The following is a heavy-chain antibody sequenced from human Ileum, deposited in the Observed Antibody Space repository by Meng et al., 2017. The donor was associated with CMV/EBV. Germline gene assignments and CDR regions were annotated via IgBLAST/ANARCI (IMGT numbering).Heavy chain of an antibody. J-gene: IGHJ4*02. CDR2: ISNSGGST. D-gene: IGHD1-1*01. CDR1: GFTFSSYW. CDR3: ATEDWNADY. V-gene: IGHV3-23*04. Sequence: EVQLVESGGGLVQPGGSLRLSCAASGFTFSSYWMHWVRQAPGKGLEWVSGISNSGGSTYYADSVKGRFTVSRDNSKNTLYLQMDSLRAEDTAVYYCATEDWNADYWGQGTLVTVSS.